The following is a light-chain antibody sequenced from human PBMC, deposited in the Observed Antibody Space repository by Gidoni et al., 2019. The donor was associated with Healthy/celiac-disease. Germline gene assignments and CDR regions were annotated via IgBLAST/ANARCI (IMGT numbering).Light chain of an antibody. CDR1: QSVLYSSNNKNY. Sequence: DIVMTQSPDPLAVSLGERATINCKASQSVLYSSNNKNYLAWYQQKPGHPPKLLIYWASTRESGVPDRFGGSGSGTDFTLTISSLQAEGVAVYYCQQYYSTPFTFXPXTKVDIK. J-gene: IGKJ3*01. CDR3: QQYYSTPFT. CDR2: WAS. V-gene: IGKV4-1*01.